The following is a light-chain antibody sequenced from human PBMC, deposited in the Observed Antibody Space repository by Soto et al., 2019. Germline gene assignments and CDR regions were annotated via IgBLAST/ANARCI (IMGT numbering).Light chain of an antibody. CDR1: QSVSTS. V-gene: IGKV3-11*01. CDR3: QERSNCPRLT. J-gene: IGKJ4*01. CDR2: DVS. Sequence: EIVLTQSPATLSLSPGERATLPCRASQSVSTSLAWYQQRPGQAPRLLIYDVSNRAAGVPARFSGSGSGTDFTLTISNIVPEDFAIYYCQERSNCPRLTFGGGTTVEIK.